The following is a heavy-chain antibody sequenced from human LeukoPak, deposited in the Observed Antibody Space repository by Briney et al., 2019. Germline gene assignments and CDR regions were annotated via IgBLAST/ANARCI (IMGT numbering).Heavy chain of an antibody. V-gene: IGHV3-9*01. CDR2: ISCNSGSI. J-gene: IGHJ4*02. CDR3: AKGASYSSSSNVDY. Sequence: GRSLRLSCAASGFTFAEYAMHWVRQAPGKGLEWVSGISCNSGSIGYADSVKGRFTISRDNAKNSLYLQMNSLRAEDTALYYCAKGASYSSSSNVDYWGQGTLVTVSS. CDR1: GFTFAEYA. D-gene: IGHD6-6*01.